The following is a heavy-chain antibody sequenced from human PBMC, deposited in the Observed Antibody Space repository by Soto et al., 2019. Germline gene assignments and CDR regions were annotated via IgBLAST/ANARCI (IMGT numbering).Heavy chain of an antibody. CDR3: PTIPAGCTNGVSSDY. J-gene: IGHJ4*02. CDR1: GYTLTELS. Sequence: ASVKVSCKVSGYTLTELSMHWVRQAPGKGLEWMGGFDPEDGETIYAQKYQGRVTMTEDTSTDTAYMELSSLRSEDTAGYYCPTIPAGCTNGVSSDYWGQGTLVTVPS. CDR2: FDPEDGET. D-gene: IGHD2-8*01. V-gene: IGHV1-24*01.